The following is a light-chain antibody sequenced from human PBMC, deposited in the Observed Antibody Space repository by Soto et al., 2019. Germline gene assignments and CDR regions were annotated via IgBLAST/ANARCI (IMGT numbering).Light chain of an antibody. CDR2: GAS. CDR3: QQYNNWPGT. Sequence: EIVMTQSPATLSVSPGERATLSCRASQSVSSNLAWYQRKPGQAPRLLIYGASTSATGIPARFSGSGSGTDFTLTISSLQYEDFALYYCQQYNNWPGTFGQGTKVEIK. V-gene: IGKV3-15*01. CDR1: QSVSSN. J-gene: IGKJ1*01.